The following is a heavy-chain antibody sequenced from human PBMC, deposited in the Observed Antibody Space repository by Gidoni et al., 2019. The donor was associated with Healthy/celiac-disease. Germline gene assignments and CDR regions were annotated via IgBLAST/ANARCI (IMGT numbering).Heavy chain of an antibody. CDR2: ISWDGGST. V-gene: IGHV3-43*01. D-gene: IGHD2-2*01. CDR3: AKDSVVPAAMFFH. CDR1: EFTFDDYT. Sequence: FCAASEFTFDDYTMHWVRQAPGKGLELVSLISWDGGSTYYADSVKGRFTISRDNSKNSLDLQRNSLRTEDTALYYCAKDSVVPAAMFFHWGQGTLVTVSS. J-gene: IGHJ4*02.